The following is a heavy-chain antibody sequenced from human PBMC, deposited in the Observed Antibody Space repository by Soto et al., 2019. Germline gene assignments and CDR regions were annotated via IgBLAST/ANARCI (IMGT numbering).Heavy chain of an antibody. Sequence: EVQLVESGGGLVQPGGSLRLSCAASGFTFSSYDMHWVRQATGKGLEWVSAIGTAGDTYYPGSVKGRFTISRENAKNSLNLQMNSLRAGDTAVYYCARAGIAAAGDAFDIWGQGTMVTVSS. V-gene: IGHV3-13*01. CDR2: IGTAGDT. CDR3: ARAGIAAAGDAFDI. J-gene: IGHJ3*02. D-gene: IGHD6-13*01. CDR1: GFTFSSYD.